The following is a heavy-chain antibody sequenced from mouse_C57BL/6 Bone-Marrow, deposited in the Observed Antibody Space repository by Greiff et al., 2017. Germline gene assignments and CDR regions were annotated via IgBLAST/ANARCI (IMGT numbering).Heavy chain of an antibody. Sequence: VQLQQSGPELVKPGASVKISCKASGYTFTDYYMNWVKQSHGKSLEWIGDINPNNGGTSYNQKFKGKATLTVAKSSSTAYMELRSLTSEDSAVYYCARSRWLLRAAYWGQGTLVTVSA. D-gene: IGHD2-3*01. CDR2: INPNNGGT. CDR3: ARSRWLLRAAY. J-gene: IGHJ3*01. CDR1: GYTFTDYY. V-gene: IGHV1-26*01.